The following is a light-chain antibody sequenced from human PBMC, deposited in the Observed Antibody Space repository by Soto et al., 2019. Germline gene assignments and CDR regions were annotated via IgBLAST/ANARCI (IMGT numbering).Light chain of an antibody. V-gene: IGKV3-20*01. J-gene: IGKJ1*01. CDR2: GAS. Sequence: EIVLAQSPDTLSLSPGERATLSCRASQSVSSSYLAWYQQRPGQAPRLLIYGASSRATGIPDRFSGSGSGTEFTLTISSLQPDDFATYYCQHYNSYSEAFGQGTKGDIK. CDR1: QSVSSSY. CDR3: QHYNSYSEA.